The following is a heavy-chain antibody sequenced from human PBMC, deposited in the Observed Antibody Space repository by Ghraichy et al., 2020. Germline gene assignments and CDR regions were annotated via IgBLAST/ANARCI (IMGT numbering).Heavy chain of an antibody. V-gene: IGHV1-2*02. CDR3: ARTSYNWNYSGMDV. CDR2: INPNSGGT. J-gene: IGHJ6*02. D-gene: IGHD1-20*01. Sequence: ASVKVSCKASGYTFTGYYMHWVRQAPGQGLEWMGWINPNSGGTNYAQKFQGRVTMTRDTSISTAYMELSRLRSDDTAVYYCARTSYNWNYSGMDVWGQGTTVTVSS. CDR1: GYTFTGYY.